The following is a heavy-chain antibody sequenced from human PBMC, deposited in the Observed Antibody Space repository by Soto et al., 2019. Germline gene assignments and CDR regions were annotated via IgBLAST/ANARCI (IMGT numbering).Heavy chain of an antibody. CDR3: ARDIASYAYGEGY. CDR1: GGSINSYW. V-gene: IGHV4-4*07. J-gene: IGHJ4*02. Sequence: SETLSLTCTVSGGSINSYWWSWIRQPAGRGLEWIGRVYSSGTTDYNPSLNSRATMSVETSKNQFSLKLSSVTAADTAVYYCARDIASYAYGEGYWGQGIQVTVSS. CDR2: VYSSGTT. D-gene: IGHD2-21*01.